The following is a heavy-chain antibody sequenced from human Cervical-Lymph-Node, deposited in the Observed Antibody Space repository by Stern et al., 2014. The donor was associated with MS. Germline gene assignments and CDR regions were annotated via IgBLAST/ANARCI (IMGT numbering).Heavy chain of an antibody. CDR1: GFTFSSYW. J-gene: IGHJ4*02. CDR2: LNSDGTTT. D-gene: IGHD2-15*01. V-gene: IGHV3-74*01. CDR3: ARGYCSGGSCYLFDY. Sequence: EVQLVESGGGLVQPGGSLRLSCATSGFTFSSYWMHWVRQAPGKGLEWVSRLNSDGTTTVYADSVKGRCTISRDNAKNTVYLQMNSLTAEDTALYYCARGYCSGGSCYLFDYWGQGTLVTVSS.